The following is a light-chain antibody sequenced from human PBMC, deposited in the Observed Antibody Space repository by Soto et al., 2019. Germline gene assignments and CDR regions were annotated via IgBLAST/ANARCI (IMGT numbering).Light chain of an antibody. CDR3: QQYNDWRYT. CDR2: GAS. Sequence: EIVMTQSPATLSVSPGERATLSCRASQSISSSLAWYQLKPGQAPRLLIYGASTRATGIPARFSGSGSGTEFPLTISSLQSEDFSVYYCQQYNDWRYTFGKGTKLEIK. CDR1: QSISSS. J-gene: IGKJ2*01. V-gene: IGKV3-15*01.